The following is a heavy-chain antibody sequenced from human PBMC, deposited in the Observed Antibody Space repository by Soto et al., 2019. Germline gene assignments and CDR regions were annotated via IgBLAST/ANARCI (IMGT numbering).Heavy chain of an antibody. CDR2: TYYARNT. V-gene: IGHV4-59*01. CDR1: GGSINGCY. D-gene: IGHD2-15*01. Sequence: SQRRPLPCTLGGGSINGCYWSSARQPPLRDLDWRRYTYYARNTLYTPSLNSRVTLSLDTSKYRFCLKLCSVTAGDTAVYYCARHDAVHTLQNGMGVCGQRPTVTVSS. CDR3: ARHDAVHTLQNGMGV. J-gene: IGHJ6*02.